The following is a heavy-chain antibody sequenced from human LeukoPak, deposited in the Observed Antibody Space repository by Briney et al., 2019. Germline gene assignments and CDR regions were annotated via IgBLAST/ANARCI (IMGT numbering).Heavy chain of an antibody. CDR3: ALVIGVVTAGDPFDI. Sequence: TGGSLRLSCAASGFTFSSYAMSWVRQAPGKGLEWVSAISGSGGSTYYADSVKGRFTISRDNSKNTLYLQMNSLRAEDTAVYYCALVIGVVTAGDPFDIWGQGTMVTVSS. V-gene: IGHV3-23*01. J-gene: IGHJ3*02. D-gene: IGHD3-22*01. CDR2: ISGSGGST. CDR1: GFTFSSYA.